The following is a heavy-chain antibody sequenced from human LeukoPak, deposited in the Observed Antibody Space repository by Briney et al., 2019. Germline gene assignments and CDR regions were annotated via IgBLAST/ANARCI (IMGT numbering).Heavy chain of an antibody. Sequence: ASVKVSCKASGYTFTSYDINWVRQATGQGLEWMGWISAYNGNTNYAQKLQGRVTMTTDTSTSTAYMELRSLRSDDTAVYYCARVRRSGYYMQRLAFDIWGQGTMVTVSS. CDR3: ARVRRSGYYMQRLAFDI. CDR1: GYTFTSYD. J-gene: IGHJ3*02. D-gene: IGHD3-22*01. CDR2: ISAYNGNT. V-gene: IGHV1-18*01.